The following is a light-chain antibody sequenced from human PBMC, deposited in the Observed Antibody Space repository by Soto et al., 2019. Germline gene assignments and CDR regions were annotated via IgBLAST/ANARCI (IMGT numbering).Light chain of an antibody. CDR3: SSYTSSTPYV. J-gene: IGLJ1*01. Sequence: QSALTQPASVSGSPGQSITISCTGTSSDVGGYNYVSWYQQHPGEAPKVMIYDVSNRPSGVSNRFSGSKSGNTASLTISGLQAEDEADYYCSSYTSSTPYVFGTGTKLTVL. CDR2: DVS. V-gene: IGLV2-14*03. CDR1: SSDVGGYNY.